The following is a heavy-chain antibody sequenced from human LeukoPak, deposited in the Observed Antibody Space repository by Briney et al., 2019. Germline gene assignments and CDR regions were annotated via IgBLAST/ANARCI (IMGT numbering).Heavy chain of an antibody. J-gene: IGHJ4*02. CDR1: GYTFTDYY. D-gene: IGHD1-1*01. CDR2: INPNSGT. Sequence: ASVKVSCKASGYTFTDYYMHWVRQAPGHGLEWMGWINPNSGTNYAQKFQGRVTTTRDTSISTAYMELTRLTSDDTAVYYCARNRWMDYWGQGTLVTVSS. CDR3: ARNRWMDY. V-gene: IGHV1-2*02.